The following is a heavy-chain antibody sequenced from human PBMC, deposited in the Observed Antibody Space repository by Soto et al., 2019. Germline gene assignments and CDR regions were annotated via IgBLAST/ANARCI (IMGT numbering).Heavy chain of an antibody. D-gene: IGHD7-27*01. J-gene: IGHJ4*02. CDR1: GFTVSTYG. Sequence: QVQLVESGGGVVQPGRSLRLSCAVSGFTVSTYGMHWVRQAPGKGLEWVAVISRDGGTKYYADSVKGRFTISRDNSTNSMFLEMNCLRGDDMAVYDWTGEVAWGYWGQGTLVIVSS. CDR3: TGEVAWGY. V-gene: IGHV3-30*03. CDR2: ISRDGGTK.